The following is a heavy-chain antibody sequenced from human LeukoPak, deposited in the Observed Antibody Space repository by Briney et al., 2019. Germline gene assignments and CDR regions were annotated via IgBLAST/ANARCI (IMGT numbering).Heavy chain of an antibody. CDR2: IYSGGST. CDR3: ARDLMGIAYRGAFYY. D-gene: IGHD6-13*01. Sequence: WGSLRLSCAASGFTVSSNYMSWVRQAPGKGLEWVSVIYSGGSTYYADSVKGRFTISRDNSKNTLYLQMNSLRAEDTAVYYCARDLMGIAYRGAFYYWGQGTLVTVSS. V-gene: IGHV3-66*01. CDR1: GFTVSSNY. J-gene: IGHJ4*02.